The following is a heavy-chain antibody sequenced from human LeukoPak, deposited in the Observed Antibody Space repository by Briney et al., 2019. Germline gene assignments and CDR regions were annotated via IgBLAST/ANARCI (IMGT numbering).Heavy chain of an antibody. J-gene: IGHJ3*02. CDR1: GYTFTGYY. V-gene: IGHV1-2*02. CDR2: IHPNSGGT. Sequence: GASVKVSCKASGYTFTGYYIHWVRQAPGQGLEWMGWIHPNSGGTYFAQKFQGRVTMTRDTSISTAYLEMRSDDTAVYYCARSSSSWYNAFDIWGQGTMVTVSS. CDR3: ARSSSSWYNAFDI. D-gene: IGHD6-13*01.